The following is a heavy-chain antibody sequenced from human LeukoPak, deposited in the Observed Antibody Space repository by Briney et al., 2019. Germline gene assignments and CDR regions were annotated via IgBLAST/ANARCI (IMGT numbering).Heavy chain of an antibody. D-gene: IGHD5-24*01. J-gene: IGHJ6*03. CDR3: AREGSSDQDGYYYYYYMDV. Sequence: GGSLRLSCAASGFTFSVYEMNWVRQAPGKGLEWVSYISSSGSTIYYADSVKGRFTISRDNAKNSLYLQMSSLRAEDTAVYYCAREGSSDQDGYYYYYYMDVWGKGTTVTISS. CDR1: GFTFSVYE. CDR2: ISSSGSTI. V-gene: IGHV3-48*03.